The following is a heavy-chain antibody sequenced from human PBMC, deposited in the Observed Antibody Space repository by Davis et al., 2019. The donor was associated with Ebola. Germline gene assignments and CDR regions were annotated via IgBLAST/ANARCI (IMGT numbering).Heavy chain of an antibody. CDR3: ERGETLTVTHHYYYYGMDV. J-gene: IGHJ6*04. CDR1: GGSSSAYY. V-gene: IGHV4-34*01. Sequence: SETLSLTCAVYGGSSSAYYWSWIRRPPGNGLEWIGEINHSGSTNYNPSLKSRVTISVDTSKNQFSLKLSSVTAADTAVYYCERGETLTVTHHYYYYGMDVWGKGTTVTVSS. CDR2: INHSGST. D-gene: IGHD4-17*01.